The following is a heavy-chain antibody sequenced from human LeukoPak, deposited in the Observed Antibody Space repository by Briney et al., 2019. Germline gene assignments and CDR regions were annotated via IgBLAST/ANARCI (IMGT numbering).Heavy chain of an antibody. Sequence: SETLSLTCTVSGGSISSYYWSWIRQPPGKGLEWIGYIYYSGSTNYNPSLKSRVTISGDTSKNQFSLKLSSVTAADTAVYYCARRRWQRGPDVVNPFDYWGQGTLVTVSS. CDR1: GGSISSYY. J-gene: IGHJ4*02. D-gene: IGHD5-12*01. CDR2: IYYSGST. V-gene: IGHV4-59*12. CDR3: ARRRWQRGPDVVNPFDY.